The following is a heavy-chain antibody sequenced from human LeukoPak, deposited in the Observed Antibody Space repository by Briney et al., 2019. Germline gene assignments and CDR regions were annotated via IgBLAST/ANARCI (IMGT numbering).Heavy chain of an antibody. CDR1: GGSFSGYY. J-gene: IGHJ5*01. Sequence: SETLSLTCAVYGGSFSGYYWSWIRQPPGKGLEWIGEINHSGSTNYNPSLKSRVTISVATSKNQFSLKLSSVTAADTAVYYCARHGDYVGVDSWGQGTLVTVSS. CDR3: ARHGDYVGVDS. D-gene: IGHD4-17*01. CDR2: INHSGST. V-gene: IGHV4-34*01.